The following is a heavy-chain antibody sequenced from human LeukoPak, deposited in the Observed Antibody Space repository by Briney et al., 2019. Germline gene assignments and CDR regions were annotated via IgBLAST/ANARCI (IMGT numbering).Heavy chain of an antibody. CDR1: GDSIDLSRHY. D-gene: IGHD6-13*01. CDR2: IYFSETT. V-gene: IGHV4-39*07. J-gene: IGHJ4*02. Sequence: SETLSLTCTVSGDSIDLSRHYWAWVRQSPGKGLEWIGTIYFSETTYYNPSLKSRVTISVDTSKNQFSLKLSSVTAADTAVYYCARSRLWYSSSWYYFDYWGQGTLVTVSS. CDR3: ARSRLWYSSSWYYFDY.